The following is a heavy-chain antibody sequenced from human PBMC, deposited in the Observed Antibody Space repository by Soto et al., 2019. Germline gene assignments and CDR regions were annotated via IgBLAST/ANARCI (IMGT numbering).Heavy chain of an antibody. D-gene: IGHD2-2*01. CDR1: GFTFSSYA. Sequence: EVQLVESGGGLVQPGGSLRLSCAASGFTFSSYAMHWVRQAPGKGLEYVSAISSNGGSTYYANSVKGRFTISRDNSKNTLYLQMGSLRAEDMAVYFCARDLVVVPASIGQIYYYYGMDGWGQGTTVTVS. V-gene: IGHV3-64*01. J-gene: IGHJ6*02. CDR3: ARDLVVVPASIGQIYYYYGMDG. CDR2: ISSNGGST.